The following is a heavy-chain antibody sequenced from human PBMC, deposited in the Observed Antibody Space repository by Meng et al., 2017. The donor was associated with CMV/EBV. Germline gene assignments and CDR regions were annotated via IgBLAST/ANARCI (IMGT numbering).Heavy chain of an antibody. CDR1: GFTFSDYA. Sequence: GESLKISCAASGFTFSDYAMAWVRQAPGRGLEWVSAITGRGDDTYHADSVKGRLTISRDNSKNTLSLQMISLRAEDTAVYYCARGGEYYYDSSGKGFDPWGQGTLVTVSS. CDR2: ITGRGDDT. J-gene: IGHJ5*02. CDR3: ARGGEYYYDSSGKGFDP. D-gene: IGHD3-22*01. V-gene: IGHV3-23*01.